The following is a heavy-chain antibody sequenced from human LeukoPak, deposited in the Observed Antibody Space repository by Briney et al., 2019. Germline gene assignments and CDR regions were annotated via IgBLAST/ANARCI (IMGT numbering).Heavy chain of an antibody. V-gene: IGHV5-10-1*01. CDR1: GYSFTSYW. CDR3: ARHGVGYCSSTSCYTGDY. J-gene: IGHJ4*02. Sequence: GESLKISCKGSGYSFTSYWISWVRQLPGKGLEWRGRIDPSDSYTNYSPSFQGHVTISADKSISTAYLQWSSLKAPDTAMYYCARHGVGYCSSTSCYTGDYWGQGTLVTVSS. D-gene: IGHD2-2*02. CDR2: IDPSDSYT.